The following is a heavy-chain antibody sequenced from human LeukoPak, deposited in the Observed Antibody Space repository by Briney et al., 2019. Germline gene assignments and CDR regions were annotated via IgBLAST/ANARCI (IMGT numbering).Heavy chain of an antibody. V-gene: IGHV4-59*08. CDR1: GGSISSYY. D-gene: IGHD6-13*01. CDR3: ARHQDSSSWTYFDY. Sequence: SETLSLTCTVSGGSISSYYWSWIRQPPGKGLEWIGYIYYSGSTNYNPSLKSRVTISVDTSKNQFSLKLSSVTAADTAVYYCARHQDSSSWTYFDYWGQGTLVTVSS. CDR2: IYYSGST. J-gene: IGHJ4*02.